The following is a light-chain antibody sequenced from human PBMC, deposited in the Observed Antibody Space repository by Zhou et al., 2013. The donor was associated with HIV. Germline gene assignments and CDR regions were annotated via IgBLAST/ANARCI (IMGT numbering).Light chain of an antibody. CDR2: GAS. V-gene: IGKV3-20*01. CDR3: QQYGGSPLT. CDR1: QSVSSN. J-gene: IGKJ4*01. Sequence: DIVLTQSPGTLSLSPGERATLSCWASQSVSSNLAWYQQKPGQAPRLLMYGASSRANGIPDRFSGSGSGTDFTLTISRLEPEDFAVYFCQQYGGSPLTFGGGTKVEIK.